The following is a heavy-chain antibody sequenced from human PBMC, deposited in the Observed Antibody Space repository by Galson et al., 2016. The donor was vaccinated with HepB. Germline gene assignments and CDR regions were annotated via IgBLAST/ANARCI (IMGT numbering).Heavy chain of an antibody. CDR2: IIPILGIT. CDR3: ARGARITATDSPRKRYFHYGMDV. V-gene: IGHV1-69*04. CDR1: GGSLTKFA. Sequence: SVKVSCKAPGGSLTKFAISWVRQAPGQGLEWMGRIIPILGITDYALKFQGSVTITADKSTDTAYIEVISLRPDDTAVFYCARGARITATDSPRKRYFHYGMDVWGQGTTVIVSS. J-gene: IGHJ6*02. D-gene: IGHD2/OR15-2a*01.